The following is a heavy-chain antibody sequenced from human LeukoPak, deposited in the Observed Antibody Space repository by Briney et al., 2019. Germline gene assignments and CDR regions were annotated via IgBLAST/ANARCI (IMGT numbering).Heavy chain of an antibody. Sequence: GGSLRLSCTASGFTFGDYALTWVRQAPGKGLEWVGFIRSKAYDGTTEYGASVKGRFTISRDDSKSIAYLEMNSLKTEDTAVYYCRGYSRLNDYGMDVCGQGTTVTVSS. CDR1: GFTFGDYA. CDR3: RGYSRLNDYGMDV. CDR2: IRSKAYDGTT. J-gene: IGHJ6*02. D-gene: IGHD1-26*01. V-gene: IGHV3-49*04.